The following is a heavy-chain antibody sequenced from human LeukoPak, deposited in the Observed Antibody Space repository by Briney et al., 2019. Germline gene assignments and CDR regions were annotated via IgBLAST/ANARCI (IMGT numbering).Heavy chain of an antibody. CDR2: INPSGGST. Sequence: ASVKVSCKASGYTFTSYYMHWVRQAPGQGLEWMGIINPSGGSTSYAQKFQGRVTMTRDTSTSTVYMELSSLRSEDTAVYYCARRSASCSGGSCYPDAFAIWGQGTMVTVSS. D-gene: IGHD2-15*01. V-gene: IGHV1-46*03. J-gene: IGHJ3*02. CDR3: ARRSASCSGGSCYPDAFAI. CDR1: GYTFTSYY.